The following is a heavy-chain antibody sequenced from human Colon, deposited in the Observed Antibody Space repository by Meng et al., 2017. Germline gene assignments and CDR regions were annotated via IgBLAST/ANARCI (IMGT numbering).Heavy chain of an antibody. CDR2: INPRDGST. V-gene: IGHV1-46*01. CDR3: AGPSTVTTSSGTMDV. D-gene: IGHD4-17*01. Sequence: ASVKVSCKASGYTFTSYYLHWVRQAPGQGLEWMGIINPRDGSTTYAQKFQDRVTMTWDTSTSTLYLDLGSLTSEDTAVYYCAGPSTVTTSSGTMDVWGLGNTVTCSS. CDR1: GYTFTSYY. J-gene: IGHJ6*02.